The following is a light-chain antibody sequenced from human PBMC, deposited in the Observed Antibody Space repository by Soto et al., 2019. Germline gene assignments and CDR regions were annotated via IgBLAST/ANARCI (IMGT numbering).Light chain of an antibody. CDR3: SSYTSSSTLL. J-gene: IGLJ2*01. CDR1: SSDVGGYNY. V-gene: IGLV2-14*01. CDR2: DVS. Sequence: QSALTQPASVSGSPGQSITISCTGTSSDVGGYNYVSWYQQHPGKAPKLMIHDVSNRPSGVSNRFSGSKSGNTASLTISGLQAEDEADYYCSSYTSSSTLLFGGGPKLTVL.